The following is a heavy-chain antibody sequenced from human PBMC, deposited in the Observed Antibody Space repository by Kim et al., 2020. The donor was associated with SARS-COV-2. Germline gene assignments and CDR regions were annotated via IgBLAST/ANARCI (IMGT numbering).Heavy chain of an antibody. D-gene: IGHD6-19*01. Sequence: SQTLSLTCAISGDSVSGNRVAWTWIRQSASGGLEWLGRTYYRSKWYRDYAVSVKSRITTNPDASKNQFSLQLKSGTPEDTAVYYCVHYCGWYNFDYWGPGSLVTVSS. CDR3: VHYCGWYNFDY. CDR1: GDSVSGNRVA. V-gene: IGHV6-1*01. J-gene: IGHJ4*02. CDR2: TYYRSKWYR.